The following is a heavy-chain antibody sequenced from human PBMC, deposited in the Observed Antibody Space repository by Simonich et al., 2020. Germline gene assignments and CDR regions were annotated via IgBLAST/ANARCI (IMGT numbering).Heavy chain of an antibody. Sequence: QVQLVQSGAEVKKPGASVKVSCKASGYTFTSYDINWVRQATGQGLEWMGGMKPNSGNTGNEQKFQGRVTITRNTSISTAYMELSSLRSEDTAVYYCARARYCSSTSCYNWFDPWGQGTLVTVSS. J-gene: IGHJ5*02. V-gene: IGHV1-8*03. CDR1: GYTFTSYD. CDR3: ARARYCSSTSCYNWFDP. CDR2: MKPNSGNT. D-gene: IGHD2-2*01.